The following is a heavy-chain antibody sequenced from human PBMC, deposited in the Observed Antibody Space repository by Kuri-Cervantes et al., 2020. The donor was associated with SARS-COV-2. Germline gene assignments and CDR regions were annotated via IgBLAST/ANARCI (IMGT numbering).Heavy chain of an antibody. CDR3: ARARGEYDFWSGYYPSYYYYYYGMDV. D-gene: IGHD3-3*01. CDR2: IYSGGST. J-gene: IGHJ6*02. Sequence: GESLKISCAASGFTVSSNYMSWVRQAPGKGLEWVSVIYSGGSTYYADSVKGRFTISRDNSKNTLYLQMNSLRAEDTAVYYCARARGEYDFWSGYYPSYYYYYYGMDVWGQGTTVTV. V-gene: IGHV3-53*01. CDR1: GFTVSSNY.